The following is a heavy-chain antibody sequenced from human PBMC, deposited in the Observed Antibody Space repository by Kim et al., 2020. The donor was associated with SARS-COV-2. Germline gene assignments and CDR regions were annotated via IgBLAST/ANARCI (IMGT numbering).Heavy chain of an antibody. CDR2: VYCTRST. V-gene: IGHV4-39*01. D-gene: IGHD2-21*01. J-gene: IGHJ4*02. CDR1: GGSISTSGCY. Sequence: SETLSLTCTVSGGSISTSGCYWGWNRQPPGKELDWVVSVYCTRSTYYNPSLKSRVTISVYTYKNQFSLKLVSVTAADTAVYYCARHFRGTSIRFLGLFQFDYWGKGPLVTVPS. CDR3: ARHFRGTSIRFLGLFQFDY.